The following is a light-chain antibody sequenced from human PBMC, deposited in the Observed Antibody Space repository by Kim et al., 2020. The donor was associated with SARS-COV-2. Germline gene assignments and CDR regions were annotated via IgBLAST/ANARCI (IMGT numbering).Light chain of an antibody. CDR1: QSISTH. CDR2: AAS. Sequence: SVGDSVTISCRASQSISTHVHWYQQKPGKAPELLIYAASTLQDGGPSRFIGVGSGTYFTLTINGLQPEDFATYYCQQTYTSLQITFGQGTRLEIK. CDR3: QQTYTSLQIT. V-gene: IGKV1-39*01. J-gene: IGKJ5*01.